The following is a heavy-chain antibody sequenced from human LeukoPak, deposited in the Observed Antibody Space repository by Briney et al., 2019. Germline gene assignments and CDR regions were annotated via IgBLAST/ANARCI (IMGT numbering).Heavy chain of an antibody. CDR2: IYYSGST. V-gene: IGHV4-30-4*01. J-gene: IGHJ4*02. CDR3: DTHSSSYSYFDY. CDR1: GGSISSGDYY. D-gene: IGHD3-22*01. Sequence: SETLSLTCIVSGGSISSGDYYWSWIRQPPGKGLEWIGYIYYSGSTYYNPSLKSRITMSVDTSKNQFSLKLSSVTAADTAVYYCDTHSSSYSYFDYWGQGTLVTVSS.